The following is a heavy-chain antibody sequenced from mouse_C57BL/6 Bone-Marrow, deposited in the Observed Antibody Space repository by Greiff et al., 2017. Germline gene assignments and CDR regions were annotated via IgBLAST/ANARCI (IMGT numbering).Heavy chain of an antibody. CDR3: ARGGKRGRWCAY. Sequence: VQLQQPGAELVKPGASVKLSCKASGYTFTSYWMHWVKQRPGQGLEWIGMIHPNCGSTNYNEKFKSKATLTVDKSSSTAYMQLSSLASEDSAVYYCARGGKRGRWCAYWGQGTLVTVSA. V-gene: IGHV1-64*01. CDR1: GYTFTSYW. D-gene: IGHD4-1*01. J-gene: IGHJ3*01. CDR2: IHPNCGST.